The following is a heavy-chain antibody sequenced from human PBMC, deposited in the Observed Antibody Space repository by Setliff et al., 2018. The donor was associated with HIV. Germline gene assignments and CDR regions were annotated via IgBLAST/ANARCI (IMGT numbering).Heavy chain of an antibody. CDR2: FDPDDGET. CDR3: APVSSGWFDP. Sequence: ASVKVSCKVSGYSLTELSMHWVRQAPGKGLEWMGGFDPDDGETVYAQQFQGRVTMTEETSTDTAYMELTSLRSEDTAMYYCAPVSSGWFDPWG. J-gene: IGHJ5*02. D-gene: IGHD6-25*01. CDR1: GYSLTELS. V-gene: IGHV1-24*01.